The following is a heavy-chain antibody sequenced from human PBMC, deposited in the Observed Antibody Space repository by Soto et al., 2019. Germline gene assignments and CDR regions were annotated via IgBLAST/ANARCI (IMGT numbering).Heavy chain of an antibody. Sequence: GGSLRLSCAASGFTFSSYAMHWVRQAPGKGLEWVAVISYDGSNKYYADSVKGRFTISRDNSKNTLYLQMNSLRAEDTAVYYCARDRASGWYFEPHDAFDIWGQGTMVTVSS. J-gene: IGHJ3*02. CDR3: ARDRASGWYFEPHDAFDI. CDR1: GFTFSSYA. D-gene: IGHD6-19*01. V-gene: IGHV3-30-3*01. CDR2: ISYDGSNK.